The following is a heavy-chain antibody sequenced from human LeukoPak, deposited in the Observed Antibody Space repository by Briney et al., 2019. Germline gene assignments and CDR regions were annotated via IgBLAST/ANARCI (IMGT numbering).Heavy chain of an antibody. CDR3: ARDQDYDFWSGYQPDYYYGMDV. CDR1: GFPFSSYA. D-gene: IGHD3-3*01. Sequence: GGSLRLSCAASGFPFSSYAMLWVRHAPGKGLEYCSDISSNGGHTHYANSVKGRITISRDNSKNTLYLQMGSLRAEDMAVYYCARDQDYDFWSGYQPDYYYGMDVWGQGTTVTVSS. V-gene: IGHV3-64*01. J-gene: IGHJ6*02. CDR2: ISSNGGHT.